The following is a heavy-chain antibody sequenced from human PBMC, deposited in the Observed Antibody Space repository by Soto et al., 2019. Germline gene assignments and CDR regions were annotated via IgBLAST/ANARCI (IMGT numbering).Heavy chain of an antibody. CDR1: GGSFSGYY. Sequence: SETLSLTCAVYGGSFSGYYWSWIRQPPGKGLEWIGEINHSGSTNYNPSLKSRVTISVDTSKNQFSLKLSSVTAADTAVYYCATGIVVVVAATLDAFDIWGQGTMVTVSS. CDR3: ATGIVVVVAATLDAFDI. J-gene: IGHJ3*02. CDR2: INHSGST. D-gene: IGHD2-15*01. V-gene: IGHV4-34*01.